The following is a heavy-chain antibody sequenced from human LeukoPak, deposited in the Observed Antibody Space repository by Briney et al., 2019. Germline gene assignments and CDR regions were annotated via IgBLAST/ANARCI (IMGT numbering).Heavy chain of an antibody. CDR1: GVSITSDY. Sequence: SETLSLTCSVSGVSITSDYWSWIRQPPGKGLEWIGYIYTGGNAIYNPSLKSRVTISVGTSKNQFSLKLTSVTAADTAVYYCTRSSTYFGSFDPWGQGTLVTVSS. V-gene: IGHV4-4*09. D-gene: IGHD3-10*01. J-gene: IGHJ5*02. CDR3: TRSSTYFGSFDP. CDR2: IYTGGNA.